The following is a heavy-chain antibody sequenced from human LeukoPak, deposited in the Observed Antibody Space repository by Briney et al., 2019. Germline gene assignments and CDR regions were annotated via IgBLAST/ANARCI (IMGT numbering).Heavy chain of an antibody. CDR3: ATGVYCATTTCPGYQHYYYFMDV. V-gene: IGHV1-24*01. CDR2: FDRKNGDT. Sequence: ASVKVSCKVSGFTLADLSMHWVRQAPGKGLEWVGGFDRKNGDTIYAQRFRGRVTLTEDTSTGTAYMELSSLSADDTVVYYCATGVYCATTTCPGYQHYYYFMDVWSKGATVTVSS. D-gene: IGHD2-21*01. J-gene: IGHJ6*03. CDR1: GFTLADLS.